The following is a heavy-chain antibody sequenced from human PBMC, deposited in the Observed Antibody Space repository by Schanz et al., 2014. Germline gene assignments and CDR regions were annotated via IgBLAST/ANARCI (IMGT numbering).Heavy chain of an antibody. Sequence: QLVGSGGGLIQPGGSLRLSCAASGFIFSSYGLHWVRQAPGKGLEWVAFIWYDGSNKYYADSVKGRFTISRDSPKNTLYLQMNSLSADDTAVFYCAKGMGYCSGGTCYDYYYYGLDVWGQGTTVTVSS. V-gene: IGHV3-30*02. CDR2: IWYDGSNK. J-gene: IGHJ6*02. CDR1: GFIFSSYG. CDR3: AKGMGYCSGGTCYDYYYYGLDV. D-gene: IGHD2-15*01.